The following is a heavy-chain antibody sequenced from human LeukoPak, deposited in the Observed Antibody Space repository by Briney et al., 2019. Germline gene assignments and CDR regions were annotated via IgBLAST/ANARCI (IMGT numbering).Heavy chain of an antibody. V-gene: IGHV3-30*04. Sequence: GGSLRLSCAASGFTFSSYAMHWVRQAPGKVLERVAVISYDGSNKYYADSVKGRFTISRDNSKNTLYLQMNSLRAEDTAVYYCAREAVECSGGSCYRKILYYFDYWGQGTLVTVSS. CDR1: GFTFSSYA. D-gene: IGHD2-15*01. J-gene: IGHJ4*02. CDR3: AREAVECSGGSCYRKILYYFDY. CDR2: ISYDGSNK.